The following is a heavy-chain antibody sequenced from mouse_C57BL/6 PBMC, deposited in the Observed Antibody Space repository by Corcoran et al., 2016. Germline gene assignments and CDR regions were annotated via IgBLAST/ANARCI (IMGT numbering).Heavy chain of an antibody. V-gene: IGHV1-18*01. Sequence: EVQLQQSGPELLKPGASVKIPCKASGYTFTDYTMDWVKQSHGKRLEWIGDINPNNGVTIYNQKFKGKATLTVDKSSSTAYLELSSLTSEDTAVYYCARWASGTDYWYFDVCGTGTTVTVS. J-gene: IGHJ1*03. CDR3: ARWASGTDYWYFDV. CDR2: INPNNGVT. CDR1: GYTFTDYT. D-gene: IGHD4-1*01.